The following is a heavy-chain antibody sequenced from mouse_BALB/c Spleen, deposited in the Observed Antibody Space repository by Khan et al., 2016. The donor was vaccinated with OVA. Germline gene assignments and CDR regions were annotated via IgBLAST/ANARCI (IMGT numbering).Heavy chain of an antibody. CDR1: GYTLTNYG. CDR2: INTYTGAP. Sequence: LVESGPELKQPGETVKISCKASGYTLTNYGMNWVKQAPGKGLKWMGWINTYTGAPTYAEDFKGRIAISLETAASTAYLQINNLKNEDTATYVCARSNGNYCVAYWGQGTLVTVSA. D-gene: IGHD2-1*01. V-gene: IGHV9-3-1*01. CDR3: ARSNGNYCVAY. J-gene: IGHJ3*01.